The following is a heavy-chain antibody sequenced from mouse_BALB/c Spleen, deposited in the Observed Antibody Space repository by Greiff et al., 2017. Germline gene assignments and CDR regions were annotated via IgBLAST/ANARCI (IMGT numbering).Heavy chain of an antibody. V-gene: IGHV1-67*01. CDR3: GIGGTKIRGGGDY. CDR2: ISTYSGNT. J-gene: IGHJ2*01. Sequence: VKLMEPGPELVRPGVSVKISCKGSGYTFTDYAMHWVKQSHAKSLEWIGVISTYSGNTNYNQKFKGKASMTVDKSSSTAYMELARLTSEDSAIYYCGIGGTKIRGGGDYWGQGTTLTVSS. D-gene: IGHD2-4*01. CDR1: GYTFTDYA.